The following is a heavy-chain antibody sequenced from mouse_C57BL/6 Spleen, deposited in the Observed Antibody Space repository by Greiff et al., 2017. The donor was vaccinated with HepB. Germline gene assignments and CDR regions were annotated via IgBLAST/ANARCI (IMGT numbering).Heavy chain of an antibody. CDR3: ASHSPDY. J-gene: IGHJ4*01. CDR1: GYTFTSYT. Sequence: QVQLQQSGAELARPGASVKMSCKASGYTFTSYTMHWVKQRPGQGLEWIGYINPSSGYTKYNQKFKDKATLTADKSSSTAYMQLSSLTSEDSAVYFGASHSPDYWGQGTSVTVSS. V-gene: IGHV1-4*01. CDR2: INPSSGYT.